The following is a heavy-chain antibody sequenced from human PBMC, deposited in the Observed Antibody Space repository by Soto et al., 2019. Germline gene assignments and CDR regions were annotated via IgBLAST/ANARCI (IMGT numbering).Heavy chain of an antibody. CDR3: ARGSPYDGMDV. CDR2: ISWNSGSI. Sequence: SLRLSCAASGFTFDDYAMHWLRQAPGKGLEWVSGISWNSGSIGYADSVKGRFTISRDNAKNSLYLQMNSLRAEDTGVYYCARGSPYDGMDVWGQGTTVTVSS. J-gene: IGHJ6*02. V-gene: IGHV3-9*01. CDR1: GFTFDDYA.